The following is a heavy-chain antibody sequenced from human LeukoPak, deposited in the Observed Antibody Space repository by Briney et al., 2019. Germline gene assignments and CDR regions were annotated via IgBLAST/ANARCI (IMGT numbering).Heavy chain of an antibody. D-gene: IGHD4-17*01. Sequence: GESLKISCKASGYKFTNYWIGWVRQVPGKGLEWMTIIYPGDSETRYSPSFQGQVIISADKSIGTMYLQWSSLKASDTAMYYCARALRTGQGDYVPVLWGQGTLLTVSS. CDR3: ARALRTGQGDYVPVL. CDR2: IYPGDSET. J-gene: IGHJ4*02. V-gene: IGHV5-51*01. CDR1: GYKFTNYW.